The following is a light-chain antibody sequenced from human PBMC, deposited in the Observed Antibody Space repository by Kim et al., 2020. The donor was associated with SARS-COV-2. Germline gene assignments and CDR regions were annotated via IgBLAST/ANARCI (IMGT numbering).Light chain of an antibody. CDR2: INN. CDR1: TSNIGIHA. Sequence: GQRVTISCSGGTSNIGIHAVNWYQHLPGTAPKLLIFINNQRPSGVPDRFSASKSGTSASLAISGLQSGDEAEYYCAAWDDNVNGWVFGGGTQLTVL. J-gene: IGLJ3*02. CDR3: AAWDDNVNGWV. V-gene: IGLV1-44*01.